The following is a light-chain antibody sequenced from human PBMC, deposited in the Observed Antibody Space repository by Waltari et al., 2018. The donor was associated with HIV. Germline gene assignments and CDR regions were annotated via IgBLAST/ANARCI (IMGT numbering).Light chain of an antibody. J-gene: IGLJ2*01. V-gene: IGLV3-21*02. Sequence: SYLFTPAPRVSVAPGQAPPIPCGNLGKYSVQWYRQKPGRAPVLVVSDDNDRFSGTPARMSGANTGNRATLTISSVEAEDEAVYYCQVWDRSYKEAVFGGGT. CDR3: QVWDRSYKEAV. CDR1: NLGKYS. CDR2: DDN.